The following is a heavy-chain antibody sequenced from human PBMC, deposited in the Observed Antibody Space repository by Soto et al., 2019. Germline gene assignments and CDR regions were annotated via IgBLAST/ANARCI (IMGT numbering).Heavy chain of an antibody. D-gene: IGHD4-17*01. CDR1: GGSISSSNYY. J-gene: IGHJ4*02. CDR3: ARDEGGYGTFDY. V-gene: IGHV4-31*03. Sequence: QVQLQESGPGLVKPSQTLSLTCTVSGGSISSSNYYWSWIRQHPAQGLEWIGYIYYSGTTYYNPSLESRVTISLDTSNNQFSLKLTSVTAADTALYYCARDEGGYGTFDYWGQGTLVTVSS. CDR2: IYYSGTT.